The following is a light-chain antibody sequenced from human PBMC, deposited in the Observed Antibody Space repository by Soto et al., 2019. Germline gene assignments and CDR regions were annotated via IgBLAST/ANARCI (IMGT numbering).Light chain of an antibody. CDR3: AAWDDSLNGHYV. CDR1: ISNIGNNA. CDR2: YDD. Sequence: QSVLTQPPSVSEAPRQRVTISCSGSISNIGNNAVNWYQQLPGKAPKLLIYYDDLLPSGVSDRFSGSKSGTSASLAISGLQSEDEADYYCAAWDDSLNGHYVFGTGTKLTVL. J-gene: IGLJ1*01. V-gene: IGLV1-36*01.